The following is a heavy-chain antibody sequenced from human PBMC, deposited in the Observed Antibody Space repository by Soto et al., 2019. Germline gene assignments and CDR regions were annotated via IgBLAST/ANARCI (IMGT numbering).Heavy chain of an antibody. CDR3: ARVGAMARFGGYVDY. CDR1: GYTFTRYT. CDR2: INPDNGNT. Sequence: GASVKVSCKASGYTFTRYTMNWVRQAPGQRLEWMGWINPDNGNTKSSQKFQDRVIITRDTSASTAYMDLSSLRSEDTAVYYCARVGAMARFGGYVDYWGQGTLVTVSS. V-gene: IGHV1-3*01. J-gene: IGHJ4*02. D-gene: IGHD3-10*01.